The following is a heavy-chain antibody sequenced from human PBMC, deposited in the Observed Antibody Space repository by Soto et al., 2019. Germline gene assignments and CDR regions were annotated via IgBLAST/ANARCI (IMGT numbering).Heavy chain of an antibody. Sequence: QVHLVQSGPEVKIPGASVMVSCKTSGYSFTAYYVHWVRQAPGQGLEWLGYVSPNNGVTIYAQKFRGRVTLIADTSITTAYMPLTSLTSDDTAVYYCARVEGSASSTGDWGQGTLVTVSS. CDR1: GYSFTAYY. V-gene: IGHV1-2*02. D-gene: IGHD6-6*01. CDR3: ARVEGSASSTGD. J-gene: IGHJ4*02. CDR2: VSPNNGVT.